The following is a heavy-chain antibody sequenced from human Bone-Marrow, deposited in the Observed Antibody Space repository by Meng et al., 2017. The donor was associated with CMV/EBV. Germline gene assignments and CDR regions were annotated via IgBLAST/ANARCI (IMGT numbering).Heavy chain of an antibody. J-gene: IGHJ5*02. CDR3: ARGEDIAALNTWFDP. CDR2: IIPSIGAP. V-gene: IGHV1-69*01. Sequence: SGAIFSTYGLSWVRQAPGQGFEWMGGIIPSIGAPHYAQKFQGRVTITADESTTTGFMELHSLTSEDTAIYYCARGEDIAALNTWFDPWGQGTLVTVSS. CDR1: GAIFSTYG. D-gene: IGHD6-6*01.